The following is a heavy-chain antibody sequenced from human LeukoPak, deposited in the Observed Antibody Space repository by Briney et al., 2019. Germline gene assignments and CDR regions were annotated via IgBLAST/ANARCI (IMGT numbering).Heavy chain of an antibody. J-gene: IGHJ5*02. CDR3: ARWNDADYYGSSGYNWFDP. CDR2: IYPGDSDT. CDR1: GYSFTSYW. Sequence: GESLKISCKGSGYSFTSYWIGWVRQMPGKGLEWMGIIYPGDSDTRYSPSFQGQVTISADKSISTAYLQWSSLKASDTAMYYCARWNDADYYGSSGYNWFDPWGQGTLVTVSS. V-gene: IGHV5-51*01. D-gene: IGHD3-22*01.